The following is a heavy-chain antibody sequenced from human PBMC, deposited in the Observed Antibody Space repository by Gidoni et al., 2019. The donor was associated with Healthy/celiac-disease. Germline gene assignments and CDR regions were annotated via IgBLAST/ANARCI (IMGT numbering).Heavy chain of an antibody. D-gene: IGHD2-15*01. V-gene: IGHV5-10-1*01. Sequence: EVQLVQPGEEVKKPGESLRISCKGSGYSFTSYWISWVRQMPGKGLEWMGRIDPSDSYTNSSPSFQGHVTISADKSISTAYLQWSSLKASDTAMYYCARRGYCSGGSCYPLLHWGQGTLVTVSS. CDR3: ARRGYCSGGSCYPLLH. J-gene: IGHJ1*01. CDR1: GYSFTSYW. CDR2: IDPSDSYT.